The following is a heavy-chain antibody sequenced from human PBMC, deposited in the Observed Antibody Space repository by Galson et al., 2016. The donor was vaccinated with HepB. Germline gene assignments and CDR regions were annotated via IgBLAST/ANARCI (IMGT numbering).Heavy chain of an antibody. Sequence: SLRLSCAASGFTLSNYYMSWIRQAPGKGLEWVSYIGSIGTTITIHYADSVKGRFTISRDNAKNSLYLQMNSLRDEDTAVYYCASQWVAVDYWGQGTLVTVSS. V-gene: IGHV3-11*04. J-gene: IGHJ4*02. CDR1: GFTLSNYY. CDR2: IGSIGTTITI. D-gene: IGHD2-15*01. CDR3: ASQWVAVDY.